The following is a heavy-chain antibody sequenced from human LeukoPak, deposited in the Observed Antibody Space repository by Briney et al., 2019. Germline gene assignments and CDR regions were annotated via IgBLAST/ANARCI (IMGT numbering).Heavy chain of an antibody. D-gene: IGHD3-10*01. Sequence: SETLSLTCTVSGGSISSSPYYWGWIRQPPGKGLEWIGSIYYSGTTHYNPSLKSRVTISVDTSKNQLSLKLSSVTAADTAVYYCARGKMVRGVRVNWFDPWGQGTLVTVSS. CDR3: ARGKMVRGVRVNWFDP. V-gene: IGHV4-39*07. CDR2: IYYSGTT. J-gene: IGHJ5*02. CDR1: GGSISSSPYY.